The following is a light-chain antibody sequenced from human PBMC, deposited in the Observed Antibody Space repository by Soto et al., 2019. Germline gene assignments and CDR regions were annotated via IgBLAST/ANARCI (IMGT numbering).Light chain of an antibody. V-gene: IGKV1-8*01. CDR3: QQYYSYPWT. J-gene: IGKJ1*01. CDR2: AAS. CDR1: QGISSC. Sequence: AIRMTQSPSSFSASTGDRVTITCRASQGISSCLAWYQQKPGKAPKLLIYAASTLQSGVPSRFSGSGSGTDFTLTISCLQSEDFATYYSQQYYSYPWTFGQGTKVQIK.